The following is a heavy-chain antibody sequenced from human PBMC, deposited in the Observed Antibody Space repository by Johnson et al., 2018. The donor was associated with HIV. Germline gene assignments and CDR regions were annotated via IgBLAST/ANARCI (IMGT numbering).Heavy chain of an antibody. CDR1: GFTFSNAW. CDR2: ISTSGSNI. J-gene: IGHJ3*02. CDR3: ARDPFPRFYAFDI. V-gene: IGHV3-48*01. Sequence: VQLVESGGGLVKPGGSLRLSCAASGFTFSNAWMSWVRQAPGKGLEWVSYISTSGSNIYYADSVKGRFTISRDNSNNTLYLQMNSLTAEDTAMYFCARDPFPRFYAFDIWGQGTMVTVSS.